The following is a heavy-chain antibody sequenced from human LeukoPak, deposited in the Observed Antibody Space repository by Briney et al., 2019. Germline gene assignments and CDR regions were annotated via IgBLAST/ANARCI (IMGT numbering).Heavy chain of an antibody. CDR2: ISGSGGST. J-gene: IGHJ4*02. V-gene: IGHV3-23*01. D-gene: IGHD3-9*01. Sequence: GGSLGLSCAASGFTFSSYAMSWVRQAPGKGLEWVSAISGSGGSTYYADSVKGRFTISRDNSKNTLYLQMNSLRAEDTAVYYCAKGIRYFDWSPLDYWGQGTLVTVSS. CDR1: GFTFSSYA. CDR3: AKGIRYFDWSPLDY.